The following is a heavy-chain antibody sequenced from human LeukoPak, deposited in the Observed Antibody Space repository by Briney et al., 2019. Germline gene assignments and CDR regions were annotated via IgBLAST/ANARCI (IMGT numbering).Heavy chain of an antibody. V-gene: IGHV4-4*07. CDR2: IYTSGST. CDR3: ARELYYDSSDDAFDI. Sequence: PSETLSLTCIVSGGSNSSRYWSWIRQPAGKGLEWIGRIYTSGSTNYNPSLKSRVTISVDTSKNQFSLKLSSVTAADTAVYYCARELYYDSSDDAFDIWGQGTMVTVSS. D-gene: IGHD3-22*01. CDR1: GGSNSSRY. J-gene: IGHJ3*02.